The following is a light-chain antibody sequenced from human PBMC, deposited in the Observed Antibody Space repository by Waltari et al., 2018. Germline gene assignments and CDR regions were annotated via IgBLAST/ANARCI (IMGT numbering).Light chain of an antibody. Sequence: QSVLTQPPSVSEAPRQRVTIPCSGSRPNIGNNGVNWYLQPPGKAPNLLIYYDDLLPSGVSDRFSGSKSGTSASLAISGLQSEDEADYYCSAWDDSLNGPVFGGGTKLTVL. CDR3: SAWDDSLNGPV. CDR2: YDD. CDR1: RPNIGNNG. V-gene: IGLV1-36*01. J-gene: IGLJ2*01.